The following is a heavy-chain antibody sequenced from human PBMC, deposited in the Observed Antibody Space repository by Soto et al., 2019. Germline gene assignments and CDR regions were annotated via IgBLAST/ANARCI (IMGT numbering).Heavy chain of an antibody. D-gene: IGHD1-26*01. Sequence: EVQLVESGGGLVQPGGSLRLSCAASGFTFNSYWMTWVRQAPGKGLEWVANIKQDGSEKYYVDSVKGRCTISRDNAKNSLYLQMNSLRAEDTAVYYCARGWGLDPWGQGTLVTVSS. CDR1: GFTFNSYW. CDR2: IKQDGSEK. CDR3: ARGWGLDP. J-gene: IGHJ5*02. V-gene: IGHV3-7*04.